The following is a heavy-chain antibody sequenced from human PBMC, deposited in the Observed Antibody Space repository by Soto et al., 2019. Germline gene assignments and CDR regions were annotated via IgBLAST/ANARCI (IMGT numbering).Heavy chain of an antibody. Sequence: QVQLQQWGAGLLKPSETLSLTCAVYGGSFSGYYWSWIRQPPGKGLEWIGEINHSGSTNYNPSLKSRVTISVDTSNNQFSLKLSSVTAADTAVYYCARTTPYNDYGSGSYYKGFVYWGQGTLVTVSS. J-gene: IGHJ4*02. CDR3: ARTTPYNDYGSGSYYKGFVY. V-gene: IGHV4-34*01. D-gene: IGHD3-10*01. CDR2: INHSGST. CDR1: GGSFSGYY.